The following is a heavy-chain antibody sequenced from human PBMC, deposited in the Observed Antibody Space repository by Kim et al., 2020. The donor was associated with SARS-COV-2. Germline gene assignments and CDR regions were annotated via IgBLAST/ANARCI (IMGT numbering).Heavy chain of an antibody. D-gene: IGHD1-26*01. Sequence: STHYNPSLKSRVTISVDTSKNQFSLKLSSVTAADTAVYYCASTYGGSSDYWGQGTLVTVSS. CDR3: ASTYGGSSDY. V-gene: IGHV4-59*01. J-gene: IGHJ4*02. CDR2: ST.